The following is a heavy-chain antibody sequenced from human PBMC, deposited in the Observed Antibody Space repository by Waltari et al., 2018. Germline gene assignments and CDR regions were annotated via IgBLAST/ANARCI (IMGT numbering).Heavy chain of an antibody. V-gene: IGHV3-7*03. D-gene: IGHD2-2*01. J-gene: IGHJ4*02. CDR3: ARGSTGYVRVWDC. CDR2: IKYDGSAT. Sequence: EVQLMESGGGLVQPGGSLRLSCAASGFGCSACWMTWVRQAPGKGLEWVANIKYDGSATYHVDSVNGRFTISRDNAKNSLYLQMNDVSAEDTAIYYCARGSTGYVRVWDCWGQGTVVTVSS. CDR1: GFGCSACW.